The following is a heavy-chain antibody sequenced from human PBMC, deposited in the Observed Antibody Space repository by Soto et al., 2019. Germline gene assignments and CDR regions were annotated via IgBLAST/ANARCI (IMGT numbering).Heavy chain of an antibody. D-gene: IGHD3-10*01. J-gene: IGHJ4*02. CDR2: IYYSGST. Sequence: QVQLQESGPGLVKPSETLSLTCTVSGGSISSYYWSWIRQPPGKGLEWIGYIYYSGSTNYNPSLKSRVTLSVDTSKNQFSLKLSSVTAADTAVYYCARSVRGAYYFDYWGQGTLVTVSS. V-gene: IGHV4-59*01. CDR1: GGSISSYY. CDR3: ARSVRGAYYFDY.